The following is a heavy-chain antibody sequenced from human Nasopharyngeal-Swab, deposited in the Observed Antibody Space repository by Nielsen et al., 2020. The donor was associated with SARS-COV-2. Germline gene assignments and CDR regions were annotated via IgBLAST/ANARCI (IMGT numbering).Heavy chain of an antibody. CDR1: GDAFSRFG. CDR2: IIPAFGTP. Sequence: SVKVSCKASGDAFSRFGISWVRQAPGQGLEWMGGIIPAFGTPTYAQDSAQDLQGRVTLSADESTSTAYMELSSLRSEDTAVYYCARGKGTSYYYYYGMDFWGQGTTVTVS. D-gene: IGHD1/OR15-1a*01. J-gene: IGHJ6*02. V-gene: IGHV1-69*13. CDR3: ARGKGTSYYYYYGMDF.